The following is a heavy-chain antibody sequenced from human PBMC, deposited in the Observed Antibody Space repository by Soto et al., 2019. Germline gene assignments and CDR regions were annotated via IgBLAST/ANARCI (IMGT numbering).Heavy chain of an antibody. CDR2: INPSGGST. Sequence: VASVKVSCKASGYTFTSYYMHWVRQAPGQGLEWMGIINPSGGSTSYAQKFQGRVTMTRDTSTSTVYMELSSLRSEDTAVYYCARDPITIFGVVPEAYYYYGMDVWGQGTTVTVSS. J-gene: IGHJ6*02. CDR3: ARDPITIFGVVPEAYYYYGMDV. CDR1: GYTFTSYY. V-gene: IGHV1-46*01. D-gene: IGHD3-3*01.